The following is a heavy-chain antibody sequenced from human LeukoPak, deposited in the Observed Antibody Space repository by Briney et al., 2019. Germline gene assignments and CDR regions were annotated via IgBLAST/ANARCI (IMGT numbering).Heavy chain of an antibody. J-gene: IGHJ5*02. Sequence: WETLSLTCTVSGDSISHYYWSWIRQPAGKGLEWIGRIYTNVGTSYNPSLKSRVIVSVDTSKNQFSLKLNSVTAADTAVYYCARDTGVGWFDPWGQGTLATVSA. CDR3: ARDTGVGWFDP. D-gene: IGHD7-27*01. CDR2: IYTNVGT. CDR1: GDSISHYY. V-gene: IGHV4-4*07.